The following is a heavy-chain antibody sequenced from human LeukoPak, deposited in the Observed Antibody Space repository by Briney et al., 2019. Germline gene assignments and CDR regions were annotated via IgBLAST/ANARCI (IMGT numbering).Heavy chain of an antibody. CDR1: GYTFTVNH. J-gene: IGHJ2*01. V-gene: IGHV1-2*02. CDR2: NDPNSGGT. CDR3: AREADIVSFDL. D-gene: IGHD3-16*02. Sequence: ASVKVSCKASGYTFTVNHVHWVRQAPGQGLEWMGWNDPNSGGTKYAQKFQDRVAMTSHTSISTAYMELSGLRSDDTAVYFCAREADIVSFDLWGRGTRVTVSS.